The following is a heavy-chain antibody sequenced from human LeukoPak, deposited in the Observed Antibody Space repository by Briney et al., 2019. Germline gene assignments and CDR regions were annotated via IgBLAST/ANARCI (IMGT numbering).Heavy chain of an antibody. Sequence: GGSLRLSCAASGFTFSSYGMHWVRQAPGKGLEWVAVIWYDGSNKYYADSVKGRFTISRDNSKNTLCLQMNSLRAEDTAVYYCARDEGFLQYYFDYWGQGTLVTVSS. CDR3: ARDEGFLQYYFDY. D-gene: IGHD3-3*01. J-gene: IGHJ4*02. CDR1: GFTFSSYG. V-gene: IGHV3-33*01. CDR2: IWYDGSNK.